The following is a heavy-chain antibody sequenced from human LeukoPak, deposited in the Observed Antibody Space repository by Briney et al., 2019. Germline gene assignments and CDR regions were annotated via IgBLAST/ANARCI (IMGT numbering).Heavy chain of an antibody. CDR2: INPDGSTT. V-gene: IGHV3-74*01. Sequence: GGSLRLSCAASGFTFRSYWMNWVRKVPGKGLMWVSHINPDGSTTAYAASVKGGFTISKDNAKNTRYLQMNSLRAEDTGVNYCARGNQQLPRSTPDYWGQGTLVTVSS. CDR1: GFTFRSYW. J-gene: IGHJ4*02. D-gene: IGHD2-2*01. CDR3: ARGNQQLPRSTPDY.